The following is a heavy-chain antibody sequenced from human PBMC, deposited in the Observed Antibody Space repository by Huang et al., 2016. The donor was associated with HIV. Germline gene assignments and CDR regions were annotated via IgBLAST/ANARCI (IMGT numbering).Heavy chain of an antibody. CDR2: MNPKSGNG. CDR3: ARGFGINYNHEAFDV. V-gene: IGHV1-8*01. D-gene: IGHD3-10*01. J-gene: IGHJ3*01. CDR1: GYTFTNYD. Sequence: QIQLAQSGAEVKKPGASVKVSCKASGYTFTNYDINWVRQASGKGLWWMGWMNPKSGNGGYTKKFQGRVAILRNSSINTSYVEVTSLTSEDTAVYYCARGFGINYNHEAFDVWGQGTMVTVSS.